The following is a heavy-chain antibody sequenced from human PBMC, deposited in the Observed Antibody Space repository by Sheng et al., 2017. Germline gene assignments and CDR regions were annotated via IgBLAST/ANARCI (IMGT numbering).Heavy chain of an antibody. CDR3: ARGVDHGGYLSHFDY. CDR1: GFTFGHHA. CDR2: ISGTSDYI. D-gene: IGHD2-8*01. J-gene: IGHJ4*02. V-gene: IGHV3-9*01. Sequence: EVDLVESGGGLVQPGRSLRLSCVASGFTFGHHAMHWVRLTPGKGLEWVSGISGTSDYIAYADSVKGRFTISRDTARNSLYLQMDNLRDEDTALYYCARGVDHGGYLSHFDYWGREPWSPSPQ.